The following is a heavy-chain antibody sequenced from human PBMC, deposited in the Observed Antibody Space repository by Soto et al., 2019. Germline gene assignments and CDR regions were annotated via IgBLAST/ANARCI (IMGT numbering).Heavy chain of an antibody. J-gene: IGHJ4*02. CDR1: GFTFTSYA. CDR3: AKEEAVRFLDWLTD. Sequence: EVKLLESGGGLVQPGGSLRLACTTSGFTFTSYAMNWVRQAPGKGLEWVSGITGSGGNTYYADAVKGRFTISIDNSKNTLYLQMNSLRAEDTGLYFCAKEEAVRFLDWLTDWGQGTLVTVAS. V-gene: IGHV3-23*01. CDR2: ITGSGGNT. D-gene: IGHD3-3*01.